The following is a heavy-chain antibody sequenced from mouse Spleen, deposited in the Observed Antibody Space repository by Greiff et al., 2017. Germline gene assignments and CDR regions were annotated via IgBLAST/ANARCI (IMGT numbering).Heavy chain of an antibody. CDR2: INPSTGGT. V-gene: IGHV1-42*01. CDR1: GYPFTGYY. CDR3: ARRATAKYYFDY. J-gene: IGHJ2*01. Sequence: VQLQQSGPELVKPGASVKISCKASGYPFTGYYMNWVKQSPEKSLEWIGEINPSTGGTTYNQKFKAKATLTVDKSSSTAYMQLKSLTSEDSAVYYCARRATAKYYFDYWGQGTTLTVSS. D-gene: IGHD1-2*01.